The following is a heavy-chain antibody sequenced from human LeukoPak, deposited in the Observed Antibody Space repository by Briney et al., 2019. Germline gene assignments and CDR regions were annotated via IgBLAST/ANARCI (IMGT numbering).Heavy chain of an antibody. D-gene: IGHD6-13*01. CDR2: ISYDGSNK. V-gene: IGHV3-30-3*01. CDR1: GFTFSSYA. Sequence: PGGSLRLSCAASGFTFSSYAMHWVRQAPGKGLEWVAVISYDGSNKYYADSVKGRFTISRDNSKNTLYLQMNSLRAEDTAVYYCAREWIAAAGGFDYWGQGTLVTVSS. J-gene: IGHJ4*02. CDR3: AREWIAAAGGFDY.